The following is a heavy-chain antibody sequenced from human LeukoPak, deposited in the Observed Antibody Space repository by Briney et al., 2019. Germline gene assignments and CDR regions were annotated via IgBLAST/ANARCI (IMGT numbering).Heavy chain of an antibody. Sequence: SETLSLTCAVYGGSFSGYYWSWIRQPPGKGLEWIGEINHSGSTNYNPSLKSRVTVSVDTSKNQFSLKLSSVTAADTAVYYCARLYQLLLGNWFDPWGQGTLVTVSS. CDR1: GGSFSGYY. CDR2: INHSGST. J-gene: IGHJ5*02. V-gene: IGHV4-34*01. CDR3: ARLYQLLLGNWFDP. D-gene: IGHD2-2*01.